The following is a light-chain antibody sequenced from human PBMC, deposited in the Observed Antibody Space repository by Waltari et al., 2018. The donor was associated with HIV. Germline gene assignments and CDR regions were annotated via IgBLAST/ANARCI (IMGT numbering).Light chain of an antibody. CDR3: LQSSTFPYT. CDR2: FAS. J-gene: IGKJ2*01. Sequence: EIVLTQSPDFQSVTPREKVTITCRASQSTGSSLHWYQPKPHQSPTLLIKFASQSFSGVPSRCSGSGAGTDFTRTINRLEAEDAATYYCLQSSTFPYTFGQGTKLEIK. CDR1: QSTGSS. V-gene: IGKV6-21*01.